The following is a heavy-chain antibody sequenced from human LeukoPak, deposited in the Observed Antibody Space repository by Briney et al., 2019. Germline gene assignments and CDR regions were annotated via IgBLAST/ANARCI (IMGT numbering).Heavy chain of an antibody. Sequence: GASVKVSCKASGYTFTSYGISWVRQAPGQGLEWMGWISAYNGNTNYAQKLQGRVTITTDESTSTAYMELSSLRSEDTAVYYCARGNRNGYSYGSREIAAAGIDAFDIWGQGTMVTVSS. D-gene: IGHD6-13*01. V-gene: IGHV1-18*01. CDR1: GYTFTSYG. J-gene: IGHJ3*02. CDR3: ARGNRNGYSYGSREIAAAGIDAFDI. CDR2: ISAYNGNT.